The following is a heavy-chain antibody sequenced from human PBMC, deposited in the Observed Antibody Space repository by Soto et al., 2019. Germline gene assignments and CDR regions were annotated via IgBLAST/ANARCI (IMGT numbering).Heavy chain of an antibody. CDR3: AREIVTAGGNNYFDP. CDR1: GGTVASSHW. Sequence: SETLSLTCGVSGGTVASSHWWSWVRQSPGRGLEWIGNVYHTGDANFNPSLQSRVTFSVDKSNNQFSLRLTSVTAADTAVYFCAREIVTAGGNNYFDPWGPGTLVTVSS. J-gene: IGHJ5*02. CDR2: VYHTGDA. V-gene: IGHV4-4*02. D-gene: IGHD2-21*02.